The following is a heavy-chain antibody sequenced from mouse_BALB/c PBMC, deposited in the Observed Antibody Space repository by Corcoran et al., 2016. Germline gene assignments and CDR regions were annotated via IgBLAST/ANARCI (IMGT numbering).Heavy chain of an antibody. CDR2: ILPGSGST. CDR3: ARPDY. V-gene: IGHV1-9*01. Sequence: QVQLQQSGAELMKPGASVKISCKATGYTFSSYWIEWVKQRPGHGLEWIGEILPGSGSTHYTEKFKGKATFTADTSANTAYMQLSSLTSEDSAVYYCARPDYGGQGTTLTVSS. CDR1: GYTFSSYW. J-gene: IGHJ2*01.